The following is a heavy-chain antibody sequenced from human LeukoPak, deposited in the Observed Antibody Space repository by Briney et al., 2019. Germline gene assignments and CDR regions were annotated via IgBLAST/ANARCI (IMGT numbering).Heavy chain of an antibody. CDR3: ARVGRFGEFILPFDY. J-gene: IGHJ4*02. D-gene: IGHD3-10*01. CDR1: GGSISSSNW. CDR2: IYHSGST. Sequence: SGTLSLTCAVSGGSISSSNWWSWVRQPPGKGLEWIGEIYHSGSTNYNPSLKSRVTISVDKSKNQFSLKLSSVTAADTAVYYCARVGRFGEFILPFDYWGQGTLVTVSS. V-gene: IGHV4-4*02.